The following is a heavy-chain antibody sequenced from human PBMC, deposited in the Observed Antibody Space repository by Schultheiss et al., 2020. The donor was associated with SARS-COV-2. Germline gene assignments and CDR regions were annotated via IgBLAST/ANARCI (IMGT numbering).Heavy chain of an antibody. Sequence: SETLSLTCTVSGGSISSGGYYWSWIRQHPGKGLEWIGYIYYSGSTNYNLSLKSRVTISVDTSKNQFSLKLSSVTAADTAVYYCARDQGDDFAIDYWGQGTLVTVSS. CDR1: GGSISSGGYY. J-gene: IGHJ4*02. CDR3: ARDQGDDFAIDY. V-gene: IGHV4-61*08. D-gene: IGHD3-3*01. CDR2: IYYSGST.